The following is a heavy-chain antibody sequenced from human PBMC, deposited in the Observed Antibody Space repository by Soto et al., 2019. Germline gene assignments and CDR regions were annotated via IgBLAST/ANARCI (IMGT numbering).Heavy chain of an antibody. CDR1: GFPFSSYG. Sequence: QVQLVESGGGVVQPGRSLRLSCAASGFPFSSYGMHWVRQAPGKGLDWVALISYDGSNKYYADSVKGRFTISRDNSKHTLYXEMSSLRVEDTAVYYCAGGQYYFDYCGQGTLVSVSS. CDR2: ISYDGSNK. V-gene: IGHV3-30*03. D-gene: IGHD2-15*01. J-gene: IGHJ4*02. CDR3: AGGQYYFDY.